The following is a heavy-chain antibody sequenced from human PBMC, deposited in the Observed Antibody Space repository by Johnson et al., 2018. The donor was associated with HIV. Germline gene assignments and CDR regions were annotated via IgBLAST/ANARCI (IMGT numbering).Heavy chain of an antibody. CDR1: GFTSRHYA. Sequence: VQPVESGGGLVQPGGSLRLSCAASGFTSRHYAMSWVRQAPGKGLEWVSGIGASGITTYYADSVKGRFTISRDNSKNTLYLQMNSLRAEDTAIYYCARDYETIWEQGTMVTVSS. CDR2: IGASGITT. CDR3: ARDYETI. D-gene: IGHD3-16*01. J-gene: IGHJ3*02. V-gene: IGHV3-23*04.